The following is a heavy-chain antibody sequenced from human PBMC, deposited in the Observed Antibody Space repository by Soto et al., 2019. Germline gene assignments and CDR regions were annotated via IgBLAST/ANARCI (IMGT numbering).Heavy chain of an antibody. J-gene: IGHJ4*02. V-gene: IGHV3-23*01. CDR1: GFMFSGYA. CDR3: AKDLGRSSSRGVDY. CDR2: ITATGTTDT. D-gene: IGHD6-6*01. Sequence: PGGSLRLSCAASGFMFSGYAMSWVRQAPGKGLEWVSAITATGTTDTYYADSVKGRFTISRDNSKNTLNLQMNSLRAEDSAVYYCAKDLGRSSSRGVDYWGQGTLVTSPQ.